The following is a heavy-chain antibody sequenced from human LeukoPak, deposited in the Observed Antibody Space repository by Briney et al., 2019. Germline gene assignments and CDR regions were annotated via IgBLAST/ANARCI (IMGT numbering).Heavy chain of an antibody. CDR3: ARGYGGYWFDD. J-gene: IGHJ4*02. V-gene: IGHV3-30*03. CDR2: ISYDGRNR. D-gene: IGHD3-10*01. CDR1: LFTFSSYN. Sequence: PGGSLRLSCAASLFTFSSYNMHWVRQAPGKGLEWVALISYDGRNRYYADSVKGRFTISGDSSKTTLYLQMNSLRPEDTAIYYCARGYGGYWFDDWGQGTLVTVSS.